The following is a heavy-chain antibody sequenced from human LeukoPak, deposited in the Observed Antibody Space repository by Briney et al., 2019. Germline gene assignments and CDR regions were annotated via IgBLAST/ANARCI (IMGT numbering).Heavy chain of an antibody. CDR3: ARQLGAGLFDP. Sequence: SETLSLTCAVYGGSFSGYYWSWIRQPPGKGLEWIGSIYYSGSTYYNPSPKSRVTISVDTSKNQFSLKLSSVTAADTAVYYCARQLGAGLFDPWGQGTLVTVSS. V-gene: IGHV4-34*01. CDR1: GGSFSGYY. J-gene: IGHJ5*02. D-gene: IGHD1-1*01. CDR2: IYYSGST.